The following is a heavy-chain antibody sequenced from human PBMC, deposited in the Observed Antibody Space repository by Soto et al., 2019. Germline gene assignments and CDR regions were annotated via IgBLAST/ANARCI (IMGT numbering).Heavy chain of an antibody. CDR2: IYSGGST. Sequence: GGSLRLSCAASGFTVSSNYMSWVRQAPGKGLEWVSVIYSGGSTYYADSVKGRFTISRDNSKNTLYLQMNSLRAEDTAVYYCAKAMRPEWPDAFDIWGQGTMVTVSS. D-gene: IGHD3-3*01. J-gene: IGHJ3*02. CDR3: AKAMRPEWPDAFDI. V-gene: IGHV3-66*02. CDR1: GFTVSSNY.